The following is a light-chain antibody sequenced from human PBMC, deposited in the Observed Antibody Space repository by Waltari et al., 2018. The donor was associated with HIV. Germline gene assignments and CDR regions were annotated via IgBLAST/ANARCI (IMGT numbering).Light chain of an antibody. CDR2: DVT. CDR1: NSDVGGYNY. V-gene: IGLV2-11*01. Sequence: QSALTQPRSVSGSPGQSVTISCIGTNSDVGGYNYVSWYRQHPGEAPKLIIYDVTERPSGVPDRFSGAKSVNTASLTVSGLQADDEAEYYCCSYAGSYTWLFGGGTKLTVL. J-gene: IGLJ2*01. CDR3: CSYAGSYTWL.